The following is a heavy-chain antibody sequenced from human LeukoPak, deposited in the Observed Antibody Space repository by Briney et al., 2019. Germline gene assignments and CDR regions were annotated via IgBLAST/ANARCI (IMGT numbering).Heavy chain of an antibody. CDR3: ARGATKKFDY. D-gene: IGHD1-26*01. CDR1: GGSFSGYY. J-gene: IGHJ4*02. CDR2: INHSGST. Sequence: SETLSLTCVVYGGSFSGYYWSWIRQPPGKGLEWIGEINHSGSTNYNPSLKSRVTISVDTSKNQFSLKLSSVTAADTAVYYCARGATKKFDYWGQGTLVTVSS. V-gene: IGHV4-34*01.